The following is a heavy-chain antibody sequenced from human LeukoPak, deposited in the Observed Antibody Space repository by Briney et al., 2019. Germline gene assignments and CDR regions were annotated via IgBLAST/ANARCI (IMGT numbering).Heavy chain of an antibody. D-gene: IGHD6-19*01. CDR2: ISWDGGST. Sequence: GGSLRLSCAASGFTFDDYTMHWVRQAPGKGLEWVSLISWDGGSTYYADSVKGRFTIYRDNSKNSLYLQMNSLRTEDTALYYCAKDLYSSGLPGPWGQGTLVTVSS. CDR3: AKDLYSSGLPGP. J-gene: IGHJ5*02. V-gene: IGHV3-43*01. CDR1: GFTFDDYT.